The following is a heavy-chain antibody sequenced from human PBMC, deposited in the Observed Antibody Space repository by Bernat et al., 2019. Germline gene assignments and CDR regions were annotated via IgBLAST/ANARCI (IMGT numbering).Heavy chain of an antibody. CDR3: ARDSPYGDCDY. D-gene: IGHD4-17*01. CDR1: GFTFSSYS. J-gene: IGHJ4*02. Sequence: EVQLVESGGGLVQPGGSLRLSCAASGFTFSSYSMNWVRQAPGKGLEWVSYISSSSSTIYYADSVKGRFTISRDNAKNSLYLQMNSPRAEDTAVYYCARDSPYGDCDYWGQGTLVTVSS. V-gene: IGHV3-48*01. CDR2: ISSSSSTI.